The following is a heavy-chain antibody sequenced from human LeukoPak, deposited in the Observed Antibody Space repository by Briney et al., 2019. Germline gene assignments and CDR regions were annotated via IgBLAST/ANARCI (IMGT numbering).Heavy chain of an antibody. CDR1: GFSFSNAW. D-gene: IGHD1-7*01. CDR2: IKSKTDGGTT. V-gene: IGHV3-15*01. Sequence: GGSLRLSCAASGFSFSNAWMSWVRQAPGKGLEWVGRIKSKTDGGTTDYAAPVKGRFTISRDDSKNTLYLQMNSLKTEDTAVYYCLWGWNYYFDYWGQGTLVTVSS. CDR3: LWGWNYYFDY. J-gene: IGHJ4*02.